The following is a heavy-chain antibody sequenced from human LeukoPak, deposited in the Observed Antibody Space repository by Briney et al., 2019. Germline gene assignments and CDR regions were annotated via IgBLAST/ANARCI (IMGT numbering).Heavy chain of an antibody. CDR2: IYWNDDK. J-gene: IGHJ4*02. CDR1: GFSLSTSGVG. D-gene: IGHD3-3*01. V-gene: IGHV2-5*01. Sequence: SGPTLVKPTQTLTLTCTFSGFSLSTSGVGVGWIRQPPGKALEWLALIYWNDDKRYSPSLKSRLTITKDTSKNQVVLTMTNMDLVDTATYYCAHRHPFTIFGVAFDYWGQGTLVTVSS. CDR3: AHRHPFTIFGVAFDY.